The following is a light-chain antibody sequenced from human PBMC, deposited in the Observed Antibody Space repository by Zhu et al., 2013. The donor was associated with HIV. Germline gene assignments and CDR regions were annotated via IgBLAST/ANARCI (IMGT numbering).Light chain of an antibody. J-gene: IGKJ3*01. Sequence: EIVLTQSPGTLSLSPGERATLSCRASQSVSSSYLAWYQQKPGTPPTLLIYDASSLESGVPSRFSGSGSGTDFTLTISSLQPDDAATYYCQQLNSYPIFAFGPGTKVNIK. CDR2: DAS. CDR1: QSVSSSY. V-gene: IGKV3D-20*02. CDR3: QQLNSYPIFA.